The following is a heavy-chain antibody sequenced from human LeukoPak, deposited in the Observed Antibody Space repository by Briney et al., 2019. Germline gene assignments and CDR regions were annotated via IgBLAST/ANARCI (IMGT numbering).Heavy chain of an antibody. V-gene: IGHV4-34*01. Sequence: SETLSLTCAVYGGSFSGYYWSWIRQPPGKGLEWIGEINHSGSTNYNPSLKSRVTISVDTSKNQFSLKLSSVTAADTAVYYCASSMDTAVVTSWYFDLWGRGTLVTVSS. D-gene: IGHD5-18*01. J-gene: IGHJ2*01. CDR1: GGSFSGYY. CDR2: INHSGST. CDR3: ASSMDTAVVTSWYFDL.